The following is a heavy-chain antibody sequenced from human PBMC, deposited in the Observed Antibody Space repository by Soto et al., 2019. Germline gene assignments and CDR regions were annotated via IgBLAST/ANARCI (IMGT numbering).Heavy chain of an antibody. Sequence: QVQLVQSGAEVKKPGSSVKVSCKASGGTFSSYAISWVRQAPGQGLEWMGGIIPIFGTANYAQKFQGRVTITADESTSTAYMELSSLRSEDTAVYYCARDRKDILSPDYYYGMDVWGQGTTVTVSS. CDR2: IIPIFGTA. CDR1: GGTFSSYA. CDR3: ARDRKDILSPDYYYGMDV. V-gene: IGHV1-69*12. J-gene: IGHJ6*02. D-gene: IGHD3-9*01.